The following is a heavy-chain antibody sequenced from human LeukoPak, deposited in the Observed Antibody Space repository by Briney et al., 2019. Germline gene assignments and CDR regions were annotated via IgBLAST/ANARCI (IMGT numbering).Heavy chain of an antibody. CDR2: IKQDGSEK. V-gene: IGHV3-7*01. CDR1: GFTFSSYW. Sequence: GGSLRLSCAASGFTFSSYWMSWVRQAPGKGLEWVANIKQDGSEKYYVDSVKGRFTISRDNAKNSLYLQMNSLRAEDTAVYYCAREVRDGYSRPEYYYYYYYMDVWGKGTTVTVSS. D-gene: IGHD5-24*01. J-gene: IGHJ6*03. CDR3: AREVRDGYSRPEYYYYYYYMDV.